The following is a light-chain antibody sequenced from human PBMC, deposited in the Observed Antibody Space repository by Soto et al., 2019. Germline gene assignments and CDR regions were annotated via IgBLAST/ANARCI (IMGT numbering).Light chain of an antibody. V-gene: IGLV2-8*01. J-gene: IGLJ1*01. CDR1: SSDVGGYNY. CDR2: EVS. CDR3: SSYGVSNGV. Sequence: QSALTQPPSASGSPGQSVTISCTGTSSDVGGYNYVSWYQQHPGKAPKLMIYEVSKRPSGVPDRFSGSKSGNTASLTVSGLQAEDEADYYCSSYGVSNGVFGAGTKLTVL.